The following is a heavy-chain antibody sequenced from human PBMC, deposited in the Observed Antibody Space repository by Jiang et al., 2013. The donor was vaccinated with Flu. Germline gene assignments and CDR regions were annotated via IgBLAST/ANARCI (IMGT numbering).Heavy chain of an antibody. V-gene: IGHV3-33*01. CDR3: AREYYYGSGSLGAFDI. D-gene: IGHD3-10*01. Sequence: ASGFTFSSYGMHWVRQAPGKGLEWVAVIWYDGSNKYYADSVKGRFTISRDNSKNTLYLQMNSLRAEDTAVYYCAREYYYGSGSLGAFDIWGQGTMVTVSS. J-gene: IGHJ3*02. CDR2: IWYDGSNK. CDR1: GFTFSSYG.